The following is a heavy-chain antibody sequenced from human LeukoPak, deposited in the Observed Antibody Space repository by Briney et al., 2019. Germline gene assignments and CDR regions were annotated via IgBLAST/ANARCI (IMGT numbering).Heavy chain of an antibody. V-gene: IGHV1-46*01. J-gene: IGHJ4*02. D-gene: IGHD1-26*01. CDR1: GYTFTRYY. CDR3: ARAPEGATPWADY. CDR2: INPSGGSI. Sequence: ASVKDSCKASGYTFTRYYMHWARQAPGQGLEWMGIINPSGGSISYAQKFQGRVSMTRDTSTSTVYMELNSLRSEDTAVYYCARAPEGATPWADYWGQGTLVIVSS.